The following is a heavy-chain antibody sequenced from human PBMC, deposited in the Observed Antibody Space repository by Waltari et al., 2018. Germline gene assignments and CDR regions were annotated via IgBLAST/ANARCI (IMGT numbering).Heavy chain of an antibody. CDR1: GGSFSAFA. D-gene: IGHD2-8*01. J-gene: IGHJ3*02. CDR2: NITLFDTR. CDR3: ASDHVGVRDGFKRVDVFDI. V-gene: IGHV1-69*01. Sequence: QVQLLQSGDEVKRPVSSVKVSCKVSGGSFSAFAINWVRQSPGQRPEWMGQNITLFDTRTYAERFQGRLTITADGSATTVYMELSSLRSEDTAIYFCASDHVGVRDGFKRVDVFDIWGQGTRVTVSS.